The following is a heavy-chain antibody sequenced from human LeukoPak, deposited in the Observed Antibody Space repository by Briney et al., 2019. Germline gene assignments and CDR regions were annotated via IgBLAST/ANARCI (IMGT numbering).Heavy chain of an antibody. J-gene: IGHJ3*02. CDR3: ARDSGQQLVLGDAFDI. Sequence: SETLSLTCTVSGGSISSYYWSWIRQPAGKGLEWIERIYTSRSTNYNPSLKSRVTMSVDTANIQFSLKLSSVTAADTAVYYCARDSGQQLVLGDAFDIWGQGTMVTVSS. CDR2: IYTSRST. V-gene: IGHV4-4*07. D-gene: IGHD6-13*01. CDR1: GGSISSYY.